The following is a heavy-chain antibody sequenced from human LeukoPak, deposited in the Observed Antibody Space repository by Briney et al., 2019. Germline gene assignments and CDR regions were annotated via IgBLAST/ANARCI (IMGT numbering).Heavy chain of an antibody. D-gene: IGHD4-23*01. V-gene: IGHV3-7*04. CDR2: IKPDGSAK. Sequence: PGESLRLSCAASGSTFNRYWMSWVRQAPGKGLEWVGNIKPDGSAKFYVDSVKGRFTISRDNANNSLYLQMNSLRVEDTAVYYCARDPTSGKFDYWGQGTQVIVSS. J-gene: IGHJ4*02. CDR1: GSTFNRYW. CDR3: ARDPTSGKFDY.